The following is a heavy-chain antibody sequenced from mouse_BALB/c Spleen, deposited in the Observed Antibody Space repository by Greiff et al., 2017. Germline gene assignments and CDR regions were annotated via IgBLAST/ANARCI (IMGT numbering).Heavy chain of an antibody. J-gene: IGHJ4*01. D-gene: IGHD2-1*01. CDR2: ISTYYGDA. CDR3: ARSGGNYSYYAMDY. V-gene: IGHV1S137*01. CDR1: GYTFTDYA. Sequence: VKLVESGAELVRPGVSVKISCKGSGYTFTDYAMHWVKQSHAKSLEWIGVISTYYGDASYNQKFKGKATMTVDKSSSTAYMELARLTSEDSAIYYCARSGGNYSYYAMDYWGQGTSVTVSS.